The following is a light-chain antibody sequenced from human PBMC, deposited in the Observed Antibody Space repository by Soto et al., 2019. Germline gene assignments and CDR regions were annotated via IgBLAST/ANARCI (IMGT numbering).Light chain of an antibody. CDR2: EGS. V-gene: IGLV2-23*01. CDR3: CSYAGSSTHV. CDR1: SSDVGSYNL. J-gene: IGLJ1*01. Sequence: QSVLTQPASVSGSPGQSITISCTGTSSDVGSYNLVSWYQQHPGKAPKLMIYEGSKRPSVVSNRFSGSKSGNTASLTISGLQAEDEADYYCCSYAGSSTHVFGTGTKVTVL.